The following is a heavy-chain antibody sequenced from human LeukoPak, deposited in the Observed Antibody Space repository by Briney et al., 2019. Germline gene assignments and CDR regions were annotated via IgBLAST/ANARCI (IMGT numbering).Heavy chain of an antibody. D-gene: IGHD2-21*02. CDR2: INPNTGDT. J-gene: IGHJ5*02. Sequence: ASVKVSCKASGFTFNAYYIHWVRQAPGQGLEWMGWINPNTGDTNFAQKFQGRVALTTDTSISTAFTELSNLRPDDTAIYFCARSVTYNWFDPWGQGTRVTVSS. CDR1: GFTFNAYY. CDR3: ARSVTYNWFDP. V-gene: IGHV1-2*02.